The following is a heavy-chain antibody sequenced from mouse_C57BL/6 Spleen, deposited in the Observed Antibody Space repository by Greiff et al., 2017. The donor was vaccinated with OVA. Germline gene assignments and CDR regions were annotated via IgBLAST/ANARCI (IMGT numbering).Heavy chain of an antibody. D-gene: IGHD2-2*01. Sequence: VQLQQPGAELVMPGASVKLSCKASGYTFTSYWMHWVKQRPGQGLEWIGEIDPSDSYTNYNQKFKGKSTLTVDKSSSTAYMQLSSLTSEDSAVYYCAREGLWLRRDWYFDVWGTGTTVTVSS. CDR2: IDPSDSYT. CDR1: GYTFTSYW. CDR3: AREGLWLRRDWYFDV. V-gene: IGHV1-69*01. J-gene: IGHJ1*03.